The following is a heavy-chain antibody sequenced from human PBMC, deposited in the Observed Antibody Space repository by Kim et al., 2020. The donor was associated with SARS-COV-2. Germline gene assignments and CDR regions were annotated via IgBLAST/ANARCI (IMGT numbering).Heavy chain of an antibody. Sequence: SETLSLTCAVYGGSFSGYYWSWIRQPPGKGLEWIGEINHSGSTNYNPSLKSRVTISVDTSKNQFSLKLSSVTAADTAVYYCARGLFPASGRSPGYFDYWGQGTLVTVSS. CDR1: GGSFSGYY. J-gene: IGHJ4*02. CDR2: INHSGST. D-gene: IGHD2-15*01. CDR3: ARGLFPASGRSPGYFDY. V-gene: IGHV4-34*01.